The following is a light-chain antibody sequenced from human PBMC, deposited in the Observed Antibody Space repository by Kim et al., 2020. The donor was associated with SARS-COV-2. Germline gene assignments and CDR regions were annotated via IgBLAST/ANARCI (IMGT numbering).Light chain of an antibody. J-gene: IGKJ3*01. CDR3: MRGTHWPLIFT. V-gene: IGKV2-30*02. Sequence: DVVMTQSPLSLPVTLGQPASISCTSSQSLVQSDGNTYLNWFHLRPGQSPRRLIYRVSNRDTGVPDRFSGSGSGTNFTLKISRVEAEDVGVYYCMRGTHWPLIFTFGPGTKVDIK. CDR1: QSLVQSDGNTY. CDR2: RVS.